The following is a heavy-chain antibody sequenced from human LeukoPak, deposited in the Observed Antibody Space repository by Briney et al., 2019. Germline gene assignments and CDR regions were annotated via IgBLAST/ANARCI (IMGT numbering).Heavy chain of an antibody. V-gene: IGHV3-74*01. Sequence: GGSLRLSCAASGFTFSNYWMHWVRQAPGKGLVWVSRINSDASSTRYADSVKGRFTISRDNSKNTLYLQMNSLRAQDTAVYFCARGYLEDYWGQGTLVTVSS. CDR3: ARGYLEDY. CDR1: GFTFSNYW. CDR2: INSDASST. D-gene: IGHD3-10*01. J-gene: IGHJ4*02.